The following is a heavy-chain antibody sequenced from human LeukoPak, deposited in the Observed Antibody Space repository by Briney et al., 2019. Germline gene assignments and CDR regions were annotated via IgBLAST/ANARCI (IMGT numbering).Heavy chain of an antibody. CDR3: ARTNHYDSSGYYSGLGAFDI. J-gene: IGHJ3*02. Sequence: GESLQISCKGSGYSFTSYWIGWVRQLPGKGLEWMGIIYPGDSDTRYSPSFQGQVTISADKSISTAYLQWSSLKASDTAMYYCARTNHYDSSGYYSGLGAFDIWGQGTMVTVSS. D-gene: IGHD3-22*01. CDR2: IYPGDSDT. V-gene: IGHV5-51*01. CDR1: GYSFTSYW.